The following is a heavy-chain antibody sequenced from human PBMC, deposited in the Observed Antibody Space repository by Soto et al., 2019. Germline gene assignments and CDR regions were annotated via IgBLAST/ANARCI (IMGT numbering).Heavy chain of an antibody. CDR3: ARVPLNPTGYSYERDFDY. J-gene: IGHJ4*02. CDR1: GYTFTGYY. CDR2: INPNSGGT. V-gene: IGHV1-2*02. Sequence: GASVKVSCKASGYTFTGYYMHWVRQAPGQGLEWMGWINPNSGGTNYAQKFQGGVTMTRDTSISTAYMELSRLRSDDTAVYHCARVPLNPTGYSYERDFDYWGQGTLVTVSS. D-gene: IGHD5-18*01.